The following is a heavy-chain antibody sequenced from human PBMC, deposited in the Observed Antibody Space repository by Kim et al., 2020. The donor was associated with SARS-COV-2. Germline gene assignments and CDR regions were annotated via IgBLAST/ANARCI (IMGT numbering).Heavy chain of an antibody. J-gene: IGHJ6*02. CDR2: IWYDGSNK. V-gene: IGHV3-33*01. Sequence: GGSLRLSCAASGFTFSSYGMHWVRQAPGKGLEWVAVIWYDGSNKYYADSVKGRFTISRDNSKNTLYLQMNSLRAEDTAVYYCARDNSYGYNYYYGMDVWGQGTTVTVSS. CDR1: GFTFSSYG. CDR3: ARDNSYGYNYYYGMDV. D-gene: IGHD5-18*01.